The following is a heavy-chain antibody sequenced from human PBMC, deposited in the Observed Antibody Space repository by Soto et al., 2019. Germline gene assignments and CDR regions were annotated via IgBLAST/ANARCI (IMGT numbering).Heavy chain of an antibody. D-gene: IGHD3-3*01. J-gene: IGHJ5*02. Sequence: ASLKVSCKAPGDTFTGSYLNWVRQAPVQVPEWLGVINPHGGSTKYAQKFQGRITMTRDTSRSTVYMELSSLRSDDTAIYYCARSSGGNFGIIIEGSNWFDPWGQGNLVNVSA. V-gene: IGHV1-46*01. CDR2: INPHGGST. CDR1: GDTFTGSY. CDR3: ARSSGGNFGIIIEGSNWFDP.